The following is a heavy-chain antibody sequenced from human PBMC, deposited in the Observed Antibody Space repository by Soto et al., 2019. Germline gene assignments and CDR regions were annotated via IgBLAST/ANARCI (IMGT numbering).Heavy chain of an antibody. D-gene: IGHD1-26*01. CDR3: ARDLAKGGGSAGFDY. V-gene: IGHV1-2*02. J-gene: IGHJ4*02. Sequence: QVQLVQSGAEVKKPGASVNVSCKASGYTFTVYYMHWVRQAPGQGLECMGWINPKSGGTMYPQKFQCRVTMTWDTSISTAYMALTRLISDDTAVYYCARDLAKGGGSAGFDYWGQGTLVTVSS. CDR2: INPKSGGT. CDR1: GYTFTVYY.